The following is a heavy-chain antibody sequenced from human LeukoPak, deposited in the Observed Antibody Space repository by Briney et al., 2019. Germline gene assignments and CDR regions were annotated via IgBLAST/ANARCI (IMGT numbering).Heavy chain of an antibody. Sequence: GESLKISCKGSGYKFNAYWIAWVRQMPGKGLEWMGIIYPDDSDTRYSPSFQGQVTISADKSISTAYLRWSSLKASDTAMYYCASHTGYCSSMSCFHAFDIWGQGTMVTVSS. D-gene: IGHD2-2*01. V-gene: IGHV5-51*01. J-gene: IGHJ3*02. CDR2: IYPDDSDT. CDR1: GYKFNAYW. CDR3: ASHTGYCSSMSCFHAFDI.